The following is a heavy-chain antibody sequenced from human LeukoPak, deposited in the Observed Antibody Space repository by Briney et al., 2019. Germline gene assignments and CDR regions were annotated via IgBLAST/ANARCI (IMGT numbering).Heavy chain of an antibody. D-gene: IGHD3-22*01. Sequence: GASVKVSCKASGYTFTSYYMHWVRQAPGQGLEWMGIINPSGGSTSYAQKFQGRVTMTRDTSTSTVYMELSSLGSEDTAVYYCASGVSNYYDSSGRGGDYWGQGTLVTVSS. CDR2: INPSGGST. CDR1: GYTFTSYY. CDR3: ASGVSNYYDSSGRGGDY. J-gene: IGHJ4*02. V-gene: IGHV1-46*01.